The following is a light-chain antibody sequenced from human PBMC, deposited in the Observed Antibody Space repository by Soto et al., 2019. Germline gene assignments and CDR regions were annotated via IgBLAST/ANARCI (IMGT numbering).Light chain of an antibody. Sequence: QSVLTQPASVSGSPVQSSTISCTGTSSDVGSYNLVSWYQQHPGKAPKLMIYEGTKRPSGVSDRFSGSRSGNTASLTISGLQAEDEADYYCCSCASSSTYVFGTGTKVTVL. V-gene: IGLV2-23*01. J-gene: IGLJ1*01. CDR2: EGT. CDR1: SSDVGSYNL. CDR3: CSCASSSTYV.